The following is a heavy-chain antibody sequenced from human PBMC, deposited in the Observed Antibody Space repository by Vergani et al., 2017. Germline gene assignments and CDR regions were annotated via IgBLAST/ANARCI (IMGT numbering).Heavy chain of an antibody. CDR3: AKEKTYYYDSSGYYYSY. CDR1: GFTFSSYA. CDR2: ISGSGGST. D-gene: IGHD3-22*01. J-gene: IGHJ4*02. V-gene: IGHV3-23*01. Sequence: EVQLLESGGGLVQPGGSLRLSCAASGFTFSSYAMSWVRQAPGKGLEWVSAISGSGGSTYYADSVKGRFTISRDYSKNTLYLQMNSLRAEDTAVYYCAKEKTYYYDSSGYYYSYWGQGTLVTVSS.